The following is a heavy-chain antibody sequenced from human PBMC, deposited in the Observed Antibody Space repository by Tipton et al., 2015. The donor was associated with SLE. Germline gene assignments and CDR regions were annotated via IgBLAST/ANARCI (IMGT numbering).Heavy chain of an antibody. J-gene: IGHJ5*02. Sequence: TLSLTCTVSGGSISSSSYYWGWIRQPPGKGLEWIGSFYHSGSTYNNPSLKSRVTISVDTSKNQFSLRLSSVTAADTAAYYCARQVYSSSWYGWFDPWGQGTLVTVSS. CDR1: GGSISSSSYY. CDR3: ARQVYSSSWYGWFDP. CDR2: FYHSGST. D-gene: IGHD6-13*01. V-gene: IGHV4-39*01.